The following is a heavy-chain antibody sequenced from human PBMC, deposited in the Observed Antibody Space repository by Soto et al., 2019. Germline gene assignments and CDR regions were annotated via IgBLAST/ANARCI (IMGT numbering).Heavy chain of an antibody. Sequence: QVQLVESGGGVVQPRRSLRLSCAASGFIFTSYIVHWVRQAPGKGLEWVASVSYDGSKKHYADSVKGRFSISRDNSKNTAYLQMNSLRTEDTAVYYCARDEGLLFGCNFDSWGQGTLVTVSS. V-gene: IGHV3-30*01. CDR3: ARDEGLLFGCNFDS. CDR1: GFIFTSYI. D-gene: IGHD3-16*01. J-gene: IGHJ4*02. CDR2: VSYDGSKK.